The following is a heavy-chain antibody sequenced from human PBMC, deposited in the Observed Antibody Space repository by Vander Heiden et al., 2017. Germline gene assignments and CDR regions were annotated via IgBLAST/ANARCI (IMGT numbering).Heavy chain of an antibody. CDR2: VSADGGTT. J-gene: IGHJ6*02. D-gene: IGHD5-12*01. CDR3: ASGSYYGMDV. Sequence: QLLESGGDIVQPGGSLRLSCAAPGFTFSSFVMSWVRQAPGKGLEWVSSVSADGGTTYYADSVKGRFTISRDNSKNRLYLDVNSLGAEDTAVYFAASGSYYGMDVWGRGTTVSVSS. V-gene: IGHV3-23*01. CDR1: GFTFSSFV.